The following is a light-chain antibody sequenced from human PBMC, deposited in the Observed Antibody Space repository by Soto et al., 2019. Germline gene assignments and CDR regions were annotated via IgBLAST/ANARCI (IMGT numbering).Light chain of an antibody. CDR2: DAS. CDR1: QSISSW. J-gene: IGKJ1*01. Sequence: DIQMTQSPFTLSASVGDRVTITCRASQSISSWLAWYQQKPGKAPRLLMYDASTLESGVPSRFSGRGSGTEFTLTISSLQPDDFATYYCQQYNSYPWTFGQGTKVEIK. CDR3: QQYNSYPWT. V-gene: IGKV1-5*01.